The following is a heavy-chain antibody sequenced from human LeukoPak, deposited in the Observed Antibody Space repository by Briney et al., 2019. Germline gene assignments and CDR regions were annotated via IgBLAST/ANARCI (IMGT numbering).Heavy chain of an antibody. J-gene: IGHJ4*02. V-gene: IGHV4-39*01. D-gene: IGHD3/OR15-3a*01. CDR3: ARQTGSGLFILP. CDR2: IYYSGNT. CDR1: GDSISSSNSY. Sequence: SETLSLTCTVSGDSISSSNSYWGWIRQPPGKGLEWIGSIYYSGNTYYNASLKSRVTISVDTSKNQFSLKLTSVTAADTAVYYCARQTGSGLFILPGGQGTLVTVSS.